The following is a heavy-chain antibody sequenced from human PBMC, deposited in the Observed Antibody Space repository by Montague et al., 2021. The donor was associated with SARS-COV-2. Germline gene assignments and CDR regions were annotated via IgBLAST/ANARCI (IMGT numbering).Heavy chain of an antibody. CDR2: TYYRSKWYN. V-gene: IGHV6-1*01. CDR1: GDSVSSNIAT. Sequence: CAISGDSVSSNIATWNWIRQSPSRGLEWLGRTYYRSKWYNDYAVSVKSRVIINPDTSNNRISLQLNSMTPEDTAVYYCARAYCGGDCYFYWYFDLWGRGTLDTVSS. CDR3: ARAYCGGDCYFYWYFDL. J-gene: IGHJ2*01. D-gene: IGHD2-21*02.